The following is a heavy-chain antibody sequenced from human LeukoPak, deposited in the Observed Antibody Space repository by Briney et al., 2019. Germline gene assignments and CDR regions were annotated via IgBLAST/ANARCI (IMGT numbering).Heavy chain of an antibody. V-gene: IGHV4-34*01. CDR3: ARDSDWDGLTFDY. CDR1: GGSFSGYY. CDR2: INHSGST. J-gene: IGHJ4*02. D-gene: IGHD1-1*01. Sequence: SSETLSHTCAVYGGSFSGYYWSWIRQPPGKGLEWIGEINHSGSTNYNPSLKSRVTISVDTSKNQFSLKLSPVTAADTAVYYCARDSDWDGLTFDYRGRGTLVTVSS.